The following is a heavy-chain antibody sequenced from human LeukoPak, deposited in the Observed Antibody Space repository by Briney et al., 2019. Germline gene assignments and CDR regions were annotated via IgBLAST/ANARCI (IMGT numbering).Heavy chain of an antibody. J-gene: IGHJ4*02. CDR3: AKDQPDRFAGYGDYFDY. Sequence: PGGSLRLSCADSGFTFSSYGMHWVRQAPGKGLEWVAVISYDGSNKYYADSVKGRFTISRDNSKNTLYLQMNSLRAEDTAVYYCAKDQPDRFAGYGDYFDYCGQGTLVTVSS. CDR1: GFTFSSYG. D-gene: IGHD3-9*01. CDR2: ISYDGSNK. V-gene: IGHV3-30*18.